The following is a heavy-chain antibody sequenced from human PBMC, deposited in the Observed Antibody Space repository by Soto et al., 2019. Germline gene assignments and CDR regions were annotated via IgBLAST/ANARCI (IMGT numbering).Heavy chain of an antibody. V-gene: IGHV3-21*01. CDR3: ARESLEYSSSSDLDY. CDR2: ISSSSSYI. J-gene: IGHJ4*02. Sequence: EVQLVESGGGLVKPGGSLRLSCAASGFTFSSYSMNWVRQAPGKGLEWVSSISSSSSYIYYADSVKGRCTISRDNAKNSLYLQMNSLRAEDKAVYYCARESLEYSSSSDLDYWGQGTLVTVSS. D-gene: IGHD6-6*01. CDR1: GFTFSSYS.